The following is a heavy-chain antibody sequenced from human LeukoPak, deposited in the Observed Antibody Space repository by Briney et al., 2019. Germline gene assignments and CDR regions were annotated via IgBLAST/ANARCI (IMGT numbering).Heavy chain of an antibody. CDR1: GDSISSHNW. CDR3: ARGPAIFYYLDY. CDR2: VFHSGNT. V-gene: IGHV4-4*02. D-gene: IGHD3-3*02. J-gene: IGHJ4*02. Sequence: SSETLSLTCAVSGDSISSHNWWSWVRQTPGEGLEWIGEVFHSGNTNYNPSLESRVTISVDKSKNHLSLKLNSVTAADTAVYFCARGPAIFYYLDYWGQGALVIVSS.